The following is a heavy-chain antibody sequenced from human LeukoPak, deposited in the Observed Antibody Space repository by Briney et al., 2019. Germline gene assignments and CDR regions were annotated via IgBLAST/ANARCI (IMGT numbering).Heavy chain of an antibody. CDR1: GFSFSSNW. CDR3: TRDLMDYDVSTGLHHYYMDV. Sequence: GGSLRLSWAASGFSFSSNWMNWVRQAPGKGLVWVSRISGDGRNINYADSVRGRFTISRDNAKNTLYLQMNTLRVEDTAVYYCTRDLMDYDVSTGLHHYYMDVWGQGTTVTVSS. CDR2: ISGDGRNI. V-gene: IGHV3-74*01. J-gene: IGHJ6*02. D-gene: IGHD3-9*01.